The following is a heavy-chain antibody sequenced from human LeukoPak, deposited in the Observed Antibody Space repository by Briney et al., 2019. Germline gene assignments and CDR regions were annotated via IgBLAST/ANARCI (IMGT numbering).Heavy chain of an antibody. D-gene: IGHD3-22*01. V-gene: IGHV3-74*01. CDR2: INSDGSST. CDR3: ARGYYDTNFDY. J-gene: IGHJ4*02. Sequence: PGGSLRLSCAASGFTFSSYWMHWVRQAPGKGLVWVSRINSDGSSTSYADSVKGRFTISRDNAKNTLYLQMNSLRAEDTAVYYCARGYYDTNFDYWGQGTLVTVSS. CDR1: GFTFSSYW.